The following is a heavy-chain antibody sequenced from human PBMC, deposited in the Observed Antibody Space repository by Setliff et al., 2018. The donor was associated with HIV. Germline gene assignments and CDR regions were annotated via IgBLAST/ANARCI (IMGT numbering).Heavy chain of an antibody. V-gene: IGHV4-61*09. CDR1: GDSITSDAFY. J-gene: IGHJ4*02. D-gene: IGHD3-10*01. CDR3: TRDRYYGSGSYYNYFDY. Sequence: SETLSLTCTVSGDSITSDAFYWTWVRQPAGKGLEWIGHIYTNGGADYNSSLKSRVTISMDAPKNQFSLKLTSVTAADTAVYYCTRDRYYGSGSYYNYFDYWGQGILVTVSS. CDR2: IYTNGGA.